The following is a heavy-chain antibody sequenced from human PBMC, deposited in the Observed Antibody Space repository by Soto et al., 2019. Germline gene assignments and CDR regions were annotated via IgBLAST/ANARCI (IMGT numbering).Heavy chain of an antibody. J-gene: IGHJ4*02. Sequence: PGESLKISCKGSGYTFTDYWIGWVRQMPGKGLELMGIIYPGDSDTRYSPSFRGQVTISADESSTTTYLQWSSLKASDTAMYYCARDGVSSTEYTWNYGTYFEYWGQGALVTVSS. CDR1: GYTFTDYW. CDR2: IYPGDSDT. D-gene: IGHD1-7*01. V-gene: IGHV5-51*01. CDR3: ARDGVSSTEYTWNYGTYFEY.